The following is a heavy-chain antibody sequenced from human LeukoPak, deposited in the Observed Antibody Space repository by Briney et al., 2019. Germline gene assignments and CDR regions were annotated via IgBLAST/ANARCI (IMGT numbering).Heavy chain of an antibody. CDR2: ITTSSIYI. V-gene: IGHV3-21*01. D-gene: IGHD4-11*01. J-gene: IGHJ6*03. CDR3: AKTTVTPPYYMDV. Sequence: GGSLRLSCAASGFTFSSYNMNWVRRTPGKGLEWVSSITTSSIYIYYADSVKGRFTISRDNAKKSLYLQMNSLRAEDTAVYYCAKTTVTPPYYMDVWGKGTTVTVSS. CDR1: GFTFSSYN.